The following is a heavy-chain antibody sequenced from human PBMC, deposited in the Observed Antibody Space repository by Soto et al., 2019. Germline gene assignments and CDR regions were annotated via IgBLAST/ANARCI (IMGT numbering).Heavy chain of an antibody. CDR1: GGTFSSYA. V-gene: IGHV1-69*01. J-gene: IGHJ5*02. Sequence: QGQLVQSGAEVKKPGSSVKVSCKASGGTFSSYAISWVRQAPGQGLEWMGGIIPIFGTANYAQKFQGRVTITADESTSTAYMELSSLRSEDTAVYYCARDRTIFGVVTDWFDPWGQGTLVTVSS. D-gene: IGHD3-3*01. CDR3: ARDRTIFGVVTDWFDP. CDR2: IIPIFGTA.